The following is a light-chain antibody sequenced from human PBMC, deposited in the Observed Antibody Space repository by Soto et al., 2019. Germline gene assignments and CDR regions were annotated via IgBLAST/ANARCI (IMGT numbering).Light chain of an antibody. Sequence: DIQMTQSPSSLSASVGDRVTITCQASQDISNYLNWYQQKPGKAPKLLIYDASNLETGVPSRFSGNGSGTDFTFTISSLQPEDIATYYCQQYDNLPLAFGPGTKWIS. CDR2: DAS. J-gene: IGKJ3*01. V-gene: IGKV1-33*01. CDR3: QQYDNLPLA. CDR1: QDISNY.